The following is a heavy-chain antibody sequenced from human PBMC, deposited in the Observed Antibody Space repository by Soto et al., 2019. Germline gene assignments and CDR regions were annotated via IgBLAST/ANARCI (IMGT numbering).Heavy chain of an antibody. V-gene: IGHV3-48*04. J-gene: IGHJ5*02. CDR1: GFSFSNYN. CDR3: AREGALKPFSP. Sequence: PGGSLRLSCVASGFSFSNYNMNWVRQAPGKGLEWVSYITDSSDTVHYADSVRGRFTISRDNAKNSVYLQMDSLRVEDTAVYYCAREGALKPFSPWSQGALVTVSS. CDR2: ITDSSDTV.